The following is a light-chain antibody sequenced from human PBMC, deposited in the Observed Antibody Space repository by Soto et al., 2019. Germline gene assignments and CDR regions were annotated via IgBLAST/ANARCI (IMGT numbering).Light chain of an antibody. CDR3: ETWDSNTRV. CDR2: LEGSGSY. Sequence: QSVLTQSSSASASLGSSVKLTCTLSSGHSSYIIAWHQQQPGKAPRYLMKLEGSGSYNKGSGVPDRFSGSSSGADRYLTTSNLQSEDEADYYCETWDSNTRVFGGGTKLPVL. CDR1: SGHSSYI. V-gene: IGLV4-60*03. J-gene: IGLJ3*02.